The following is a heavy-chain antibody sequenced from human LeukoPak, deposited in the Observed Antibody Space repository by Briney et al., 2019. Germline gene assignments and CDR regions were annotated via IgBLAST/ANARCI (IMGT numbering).Heavy chain of an antibody. CDR2: INPNSGGT. CDR1: GYTFTGYY. J-gene: IGHJ4*02. V-gene: IGHV1-2*02. CDR3: ARSPDILTGENFDY. D-gene: IGHD3-9*01. Sequence: ASVKVSCKASGYTFTGYYMHWVRQAPGQGLEWMGWINPNSGGTNYAQKFQDRVTMTRDTSISTAYMELSRLRFDDTAVYYCARSPDILTGENFDYWGQGTLVTVSS.